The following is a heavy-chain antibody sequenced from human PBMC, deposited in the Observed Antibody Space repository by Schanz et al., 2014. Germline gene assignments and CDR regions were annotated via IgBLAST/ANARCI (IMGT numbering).Heavy chain of an antibody. CDR1: GLTVSTNY. CDR3: AKELRPGTERPRGNFDY. Sequence: EVQLVESGGGWIQPGGSLRLSCAASGLTVSTNYMYWVRQAPGKGLEWVSTIYTGGRTYHADSVKGRFTISRDNSKNTLSLQMNSLRAEDTAVYYCAKELRPGTERPRGNFDYWGQGTLVTVSS. J-gene: IGHJ4*02. CDR2: IYTGGRT. V-gene: IGHV3-53*01. D-gene: IGHD1-7*01.